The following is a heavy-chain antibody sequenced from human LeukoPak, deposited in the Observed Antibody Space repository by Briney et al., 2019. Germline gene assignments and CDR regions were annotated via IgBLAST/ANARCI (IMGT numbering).Heavy chain of an antibody. Sequence: SETLSLTCTVSGGSISSYYWSWIRQPAGKGLEWIGRIYTSGSTNYNPSLKSRVTMSVDTSKNQLSLKLSSVTAADTAVYYCARGLSSSWYPSKNYYFDYWGQGTLVTVSS. V-gene: IGHV4-4*07. J-gene: IGHJ4*02. D-gene: IGHD6-13*01. CDR1: GGSISSYY. CDR3: ARGLSSSWYPSKNYYFDY. CDR2: IYTSGST.